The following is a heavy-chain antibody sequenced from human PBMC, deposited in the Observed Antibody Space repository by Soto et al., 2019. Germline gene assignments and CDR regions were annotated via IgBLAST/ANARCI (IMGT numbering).Heavy chain of an antibody. CDR2: IWYDGSNK. V-gene: IGHV3-33*01. CDR1: GFTFSSYG. J-gene: IGHJ3*02. D-gene: IGHD2-8*01. Sequence: QVQLVESGGGVVQPGRSLRLSCAASGFTFSSYGMHWVRQAPGKGLEWVAVIWYDGSNKYYADSVKGRFTISRDNSKNTLYLQMNSLRAEDTAVYYCARGMRSTAAFDIWSQGTMVTVSS. CDR3: ARGMRSTAAFDI.